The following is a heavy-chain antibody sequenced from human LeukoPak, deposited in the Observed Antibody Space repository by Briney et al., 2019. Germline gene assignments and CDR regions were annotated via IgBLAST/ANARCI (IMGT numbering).Heavy chain of an antibody. J-gene: IGHJ4*02. D-gene: IGHD6-19*01. CDR3: ARGGPKLVAGTWGVDY. CDR1: CYTFTSYG. Sequence: ASVKDSCKASCYTFTSYGISWVRQAPAQALEWMEWISAYNGKTNYAQKLQGRITMTTDTSTSTAYMELRSMKSDDTAVYYCARGGPKLVAGTWGVDYWGQGTLVTVSS. CDR2: ISAYNGKT. V-gene: IGHV1-18*01.